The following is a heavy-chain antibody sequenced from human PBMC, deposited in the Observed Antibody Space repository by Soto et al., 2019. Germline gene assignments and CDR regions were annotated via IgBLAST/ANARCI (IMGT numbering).Heavy chain of an antibody. D-gene: IGHD2-2*01. J-gene: IGHJ4*02. CDR2: IYPGDSDT. CDR3: AKHEGYCSTTTCSNFDY. Sequence: PXASLKISCKGCGFTFTSYWIAWVRQMPGKGLEWMGIIYPGDSDTSYSPSFQGQVTISADKSINTAYLHWSSLKASDTAIYYCAKHEGYCSTTTCSNFDYWGQGTLVTASS. V-gene: IGHV5-51*01. CDR1: GFTFTSYW.